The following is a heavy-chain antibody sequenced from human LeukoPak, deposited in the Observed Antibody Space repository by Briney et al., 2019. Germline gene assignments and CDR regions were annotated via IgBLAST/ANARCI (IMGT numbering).Heavy chain of an antibody. Sequence: SQTLSLTCAISGDSVSSNSVAWNWIRQSPSRGLEWMGRTYYRSKWYNDYAVSVKSRITINPDTSKNQFSLQLNSVTPEDTAVYYCARDRGSSGWPYYYGMDVWGKGTTVTVSS. J-gene: IGHJ6*04. D-gene: IGHD6-19*01. V-gene: IGHV6-1*01. CDR1: GDSVSSNSVA. CDR2: TYYRSKWYN. CDR3: ARDRGSSGWPYYYGMDV.